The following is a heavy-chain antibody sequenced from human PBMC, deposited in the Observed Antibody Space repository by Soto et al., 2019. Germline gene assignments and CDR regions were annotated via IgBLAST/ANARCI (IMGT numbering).Heavy chain of an antibody. Sequence: SETVSLTCTVSGGSISSSSYYWGWIRQPPGEGLEWIGGIYYSGSTYYNPSLKSRVTISVDTSKNQFSLQLNSVTPEDTAVYYCARTFAGINNWNVGGARIMRPNAAFDIWGQGTMVTVSS. V-gene: IGHV4-39*01. CDR2: IYYSGST. CDR1: GGSISSSSYY. J-gene: IGHJ3*02. D-gene: IGHD1-1*01. CDR3: ARTFAGINNWNVGGARIMRPNAAFDI.